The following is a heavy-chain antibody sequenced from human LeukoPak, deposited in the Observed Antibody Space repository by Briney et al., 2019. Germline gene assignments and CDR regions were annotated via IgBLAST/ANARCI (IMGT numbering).Heavy chain of an antibody. CDR2: ISSSGSTI. V-gene: IGHV3-11*04. Sequence: GGSLRLSCAASGFTFSDYYMSWIRQAPGKGLEWVSYISSSGSTIYYADSVKGRFTISRDNVKNSLYLQMNSLRAEDTAVYYCARGAYSSSWYFDYWGQGTLVTVSS. D-gene: IGHD6-13*01. J-gene: IGHJ4*02. CDR1: GFTFSDYY. CDR3: ARGAYSSSWYFDY.